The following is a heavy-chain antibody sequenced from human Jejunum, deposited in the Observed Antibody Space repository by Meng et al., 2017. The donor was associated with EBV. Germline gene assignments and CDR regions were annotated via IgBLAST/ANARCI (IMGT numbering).Heavy chain of an antibody. Sequence: VQLVLSGAEVTKPGASVTVSCQASAYTFAGYYMLWVRQAPGQGLEWMGRINPNSGGANYAQKFQGRVTMTRDTSISTAYMELSRLRSDDTAVYYCAREGLVGDLRYFDLWGRGTLVTVSS. V-gene: IGHV1-2*06. CDR1: AYTFAGYY. D-gene: IGHD3-16*01. J-gene: IGHJ2*01. CDR2: INPNSGGA. CDR3: AREGLVGDLRYFDL.